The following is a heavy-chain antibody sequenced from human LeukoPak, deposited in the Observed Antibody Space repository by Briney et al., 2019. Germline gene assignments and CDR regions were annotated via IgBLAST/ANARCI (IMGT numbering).Heavy chain of an antibody. CDR3: ARVKKLMPELEF. V-gene: IGHV1-2*02. CDR1: GYTFSSHG. D-gene: IGHD2-2*01. CDR2: INPNSGAT. Sequence: ASVKVSCKTAGYTFSSHGISWVRQAPGQGLEWMGWINPNSGATKYAQKFQGRVSMTRDTSINTAYMDLTNLRSDDTAIFYCARVKKLMPELEFWGQGTLVTVST. J-gene: IGHJ4*02.